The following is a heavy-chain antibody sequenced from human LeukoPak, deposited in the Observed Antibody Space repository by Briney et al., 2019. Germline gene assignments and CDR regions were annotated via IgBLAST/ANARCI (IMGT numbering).Heavy chain of an antibody. Sequence: PGGSLRLSCAASGFTFSDYYMSWIRQAPGKGLEWVSYVSSSGSTIYYADSLKGRFAISRENAKNSLYLQMSSLRAEDTAVYYCARDGDSSGYYSPHFDYWGQGTLVTVSS. CDR3: ARDGDSSGYYSPHFDY. V-gene: IGHV3-11*01. D-gene: IGHD3-22*01. J-gene: IGHJ4*02. CDR1: GFTFSDYY. CDR2: VSSSGSTI.